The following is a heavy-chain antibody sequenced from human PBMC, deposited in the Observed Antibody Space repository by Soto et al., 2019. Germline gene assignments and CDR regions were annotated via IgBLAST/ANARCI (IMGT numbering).Heavy chain of an antibody. J-gene: IGHJ4*02. CDR1: GGSISSSNW. CDR2: IYHSGST. CDR3: ARASSGCCLGEFDY. D-gene: IGHD6-19*01. Sequence: QVQLQESGPGLVKPSGTLSLTCAVSGGSISSSNWWSWVRQPPGKGLEWIGEIYHSGSTNYNPSLKRRLTIPVAKTKNQFSLKLSSVTAADTAVYYCARASSGCCLGEFDYWGQGTLVTVSS. V-gene: IGHV4-4*02.